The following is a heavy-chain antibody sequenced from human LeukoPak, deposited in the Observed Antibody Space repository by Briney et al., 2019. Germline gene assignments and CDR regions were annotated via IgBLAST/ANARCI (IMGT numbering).Heavy chain of an antibody. CDR3: ASDTLAFRHYFDY. D-gene: IGHD2/OR15-2a*01. Sequence: GGSLRLSCAASGFTFSSYWMHWVRQAPGKGLVWVSHINSDGRSTSYADSVKGRFTISRDNAKSTLYLQMNSLRAEDTALYYCASDTLAFRHYFDYWGQGTLVTVSS. V-gene: IGHV3-74*01. J-gene: IGHJ4*02. CDR1: GFTFSSYW. CDR2: INSDGRST.